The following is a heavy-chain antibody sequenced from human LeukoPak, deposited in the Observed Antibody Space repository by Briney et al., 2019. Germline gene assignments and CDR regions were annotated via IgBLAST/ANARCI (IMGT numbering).Heavy chain of an antibody. J-gene: IGHJ4*02. V-gene: IGHV4-4*07. CDR1: GGSISSYY. CDR3: ARESNPARPLDY. CDR2: IYTSGST. Sequence: SETLSLTCTVSGGSISSYYWSWIRQPAGKGLEWLGRIYTSGSTNYNPSLKSRVTTSVDTSKNQFSLKLSSVTAADTAVYYCARESNPARPLDYWGQGTLVTVSS. D-gene: IGHD4-11*01.